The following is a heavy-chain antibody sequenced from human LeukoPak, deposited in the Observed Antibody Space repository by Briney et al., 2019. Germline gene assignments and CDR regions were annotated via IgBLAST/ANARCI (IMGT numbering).Heavy chain of an antibody. J-gene: IGHJ4*02. D-gene: IGHD3-22*01. V-gene: IGHV4-34*03. CDR2: INHSGST. CDR3: AGSYYYDSSGYSASPDY. Sequence: PSETLSLTCAVYGGSFSGYYWSWIRQPPGKGLEWIGEINHSGSTNYNPSLKSRVTISVDTSKNQFSLKLSSVTAADTAVYYCAGSYYYDSSGYSASPDYWGQGTLVTVPS. CDR1: GGSFSGYY.